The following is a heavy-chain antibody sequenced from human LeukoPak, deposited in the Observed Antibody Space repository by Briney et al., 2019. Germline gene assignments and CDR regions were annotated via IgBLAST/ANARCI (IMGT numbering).Heavy chain of an antibody. CDR3: ARDGRIGYSSSWRSYYFDY. D-gene: IGHD6-13*01. CDR1: GVSISSYY. J-gene: IGHJ4*02. CDR2: IYYSGST. V-gene: IGHV4-59*01. Sequence: SETLSLTCTVSGVSISSYYWSWIRQPPGKGLEWVGYIYYSGSTNYNPSLKSRVTISVDTSKNQFSLKLSSVTAADTAVYYCARDGRIGYSSSWRSYYFDYWGQGTLVTVSS.